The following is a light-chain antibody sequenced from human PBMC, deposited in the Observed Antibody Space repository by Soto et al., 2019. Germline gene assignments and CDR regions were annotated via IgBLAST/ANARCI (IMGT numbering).Light chain of an antibody. J-gene: IGKJ4*01. CDR3: QQYNNWPLP. Sequence: EIVLTQSPATLSSFPGERATLSCRASQSVTIYLAWYQQKPGQAPRLLIYSASTRATGIPARFSGSGSGTEFTLTISSLQSEDFAVYYCQQYNNWPLPFGGGTK. V-gene: IGKV3-15*01. CDR1: QSVTIY. CDR2: SAS.